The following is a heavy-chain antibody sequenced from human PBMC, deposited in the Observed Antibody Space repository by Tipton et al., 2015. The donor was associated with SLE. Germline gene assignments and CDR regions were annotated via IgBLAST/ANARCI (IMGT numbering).Heavy chain of an antibody. CDR3: ARYNGGGSVDY. Sequence: TLSLTCTVSGGSVSSSSYYWGWIRQPPGKGLEWIGSIDYSGSTYYSPSLKSRVTISLDTSKNQFSLNLSSVSAADTAIYYCARYNGGGSVDYWGQGILVTVSP. V-gene: IGHV4-39*07. D-gene: IGHD2-8*01. J-gene: IGHJ4*02. CDR2: IDYSGST. CDR1: GGSVSSSSYY.